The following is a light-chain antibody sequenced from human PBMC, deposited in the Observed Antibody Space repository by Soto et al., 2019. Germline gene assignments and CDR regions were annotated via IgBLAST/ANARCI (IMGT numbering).Light chain of an antibody. J-gene: IGKJ1*01. Sequence: DIVMTQSPDSLAVSLGERATINCKSSQSVLYSSNNKNYLAWYQQKPGQPPKLHIYWASTRESGVPDRFSGSGSGTDFTLTISSLQAEDVAVYYCQQYYSTPSFGQGTKVEIK. CDR3: QQYYSTPS. CDR1: QSVLYSSNNKNY. CDR2: WAS. V-gene: IGKV4-1*01.